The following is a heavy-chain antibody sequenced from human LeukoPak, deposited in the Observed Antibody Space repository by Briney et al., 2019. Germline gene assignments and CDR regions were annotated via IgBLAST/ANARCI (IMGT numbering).Heavy chain of an antibody. D-gene: IGHD1-1*01. V-gene: IGHV4-38-2*02. J-gene: IGHJ4*02. CDR1: GYSINSGYY. CDR3: VREFRWNGLDY. CDR2: IYRSGST. Sequence: SETLSLTCAVSGYSINSGYYWGWIRQPPGKGLEWIGSIYRSGSTYYNPSLKSRITLSVDTSKNQLSLKLSSVTAADTAVYYCVREFRWNGLDYWGQGTLVIVSS.